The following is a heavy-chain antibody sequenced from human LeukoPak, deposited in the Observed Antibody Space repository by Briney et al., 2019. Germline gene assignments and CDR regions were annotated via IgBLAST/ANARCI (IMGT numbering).Heavy chain of an antibody. CDR2: IKSKTDGGTT. D-gene: IGHD3-10*01. J-gene: IGHJ4*02. Sequence: PGGSLRLSCAASGFTFSSYSMNWVRQAPGKGLEWVGRIKSKTDGGTTDYAAPVKGRFTISRDDSKNTLYLQMNSLKTEDTPVYYCTTDPLLWFGELLDYWGQGTLVTVSS. CDR1: GFTFSSYS. V-gene: IGHV3-15*01. CDR3: TTDPLLWFGELLDY.